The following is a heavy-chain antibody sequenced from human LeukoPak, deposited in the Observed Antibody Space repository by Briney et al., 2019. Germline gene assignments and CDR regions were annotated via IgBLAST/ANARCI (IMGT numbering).Heavy chain of an antibody. J-gene: IGHJ4*02. CDR2: IYYSGSS. V-gene: IGHV4-59*01. CDR1: GGSISSYY. D-gene: IGHD6-19*01. CDR3: ARAVAGLYYFDY. Sequence: PSETLSLTCTVSGGSISSYYWSWIRQPPGKGLEWIGYIYYSGSSNYNPSLKSRVTISVDTSKNQFSLKLSSVTAADTAVYYCARAVAGLYYFDYWGQGTLATVSS.